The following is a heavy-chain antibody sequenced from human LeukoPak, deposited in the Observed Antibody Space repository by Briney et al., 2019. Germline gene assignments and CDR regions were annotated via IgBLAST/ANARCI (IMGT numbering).Heavy chain of an antibody. J-gene: IGHJ5*02. CDR3: ARLRITMVRGAEVWFDP. V-gene: IGHV4-39*01. CDR2: IYYSGST. Sequence: SETLSLTCTVSGGSISSSSYYWGWIRQPPGKGLEWIGSIYYSGSTYYNPSLKSRVTISVDTSKNQFSLKLSSVTAADTAVYYCARLRITMVRGAEVWFDPWGQGTLVTVSS. D-gene: IGHD3-10*01. CDR1: GGSISSSSYY.